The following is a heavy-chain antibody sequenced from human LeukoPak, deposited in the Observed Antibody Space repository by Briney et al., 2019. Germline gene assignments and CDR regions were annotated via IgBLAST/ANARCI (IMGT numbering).Heavy chain of an antibody. Sequence: GESLKISCKGSGYSFTSYWIGWVRQMPGKGLEWMGIIYPGDSDTRYSPSFQGQVTISADKSISTAYLQWSSLKASDTAMYYCARLRRWGSSPQGAFDIWGQGTMVTVSS. J-gene: IGHJ3*02. CDR3: ARLRRWGSSPQGAFDI. V-gene: IGHV5-51*01. D-gene: IGHD6-6*01. CDR1: GYSFTSYW. CDR2: IYPGDSDT.